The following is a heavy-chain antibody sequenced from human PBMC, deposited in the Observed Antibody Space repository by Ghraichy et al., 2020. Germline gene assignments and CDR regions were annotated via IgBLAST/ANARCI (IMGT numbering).Heavy chain of an antibody. D-gene: IGHD3-3*01. Sequence: SETLSLTCAVSGGSISSSNWWSWVRQPPGKGLEWIGEIYHSGSTNYNPSLKSRVTILVDTSKNQFSLRLTSVTAADTAVYYCARLAPYDLPGQRYDYHPLDVWGQGTTVTVSS. CDR3: ARLAPYDLPGQRYDYHPLDV. J-gene: IGHJ6*02. V-gene: IGHV4-4*02. CDR1: GGSISSSNW. CDR2: IYHSGST.